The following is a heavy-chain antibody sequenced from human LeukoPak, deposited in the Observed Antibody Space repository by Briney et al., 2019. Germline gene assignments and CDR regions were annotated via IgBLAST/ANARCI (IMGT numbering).Heavy chain of an antibody. CDR3: ASQPVYCSSTSCYPA. J-gene: IGHJ4*02. CDR1: GYSFTSYW. Sequence: GESLRISRKGSGYSFTSYWISWVRQMPGKGLEWMGRIDPSDSYTNYSPSFQGHVTISADKSISTAYLQWSSLKASDTATYYCASQPVYCSSTSCYPAWGQGTLVTVSS. D-gene: IGHD2-2*01. V-gene: IGHV5-10-1*01. CDR2: IDPSDSYT.